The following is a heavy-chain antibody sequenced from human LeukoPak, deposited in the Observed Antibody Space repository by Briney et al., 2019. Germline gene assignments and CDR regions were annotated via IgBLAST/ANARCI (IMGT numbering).Heavy chain of an antibody. CDR2: IYHNGRT. CDR1: GGSISSSNW. V-gene: IGHV4-4*02. Sequence: SETLSLTCAVSGGSISSSNWWSWVRQPPGKGRDWIGEIYHNGRTNYSPSLKSRGTISLDKSKNQFSLKLSSVTAADTAVYYCARTKYYFDYWGQGTLVTVSS. CDR3: ARTKYYFDY. D-gene: IGHD3-16*01. J-gene: IGHJ4*02.